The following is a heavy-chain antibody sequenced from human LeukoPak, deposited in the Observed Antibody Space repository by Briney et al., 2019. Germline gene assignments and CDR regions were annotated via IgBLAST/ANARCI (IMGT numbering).Heavy chain of an antibody. D-gene: IGHD6-6*01. V-gene: IGHV1-2*02. J-gene: IGHJ4*02. CDR2: INPNSGGT. Sequence: ASVKVSCKASGYTFTTYAMNWVRQAPGQGLEWMGWINPNSGGTNYAQKFQGRVTMTRDTSISTAYMELSRLRSDDTAVYYCARGPSLGIAARYFVNYWGQGTLVTVSS. CDR1: GYTFTTYA. CDR3: ARGPSLGIAARYFVNY.